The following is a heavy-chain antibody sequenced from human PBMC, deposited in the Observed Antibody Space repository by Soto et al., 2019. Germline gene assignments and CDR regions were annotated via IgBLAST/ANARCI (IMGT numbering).Heavy chain of an antibody. D-gene: IGHD6-19*01. J-gene: IGHJ4*02. Sequence: SETLSLTCTVSGDSIGRGGYYWTWIRQHPGKGLEWIAYIYTTGGTYYNPSLKSRVGISVDTSKNQFSLKLSSVTAADTAVYYCARGIPVSGSFDYWGQGTLVTVSS. CDR3: ARGIPVSGSFDY. V-gene: IGHV4-31*03. CDR1: GDSIGRGGYY. CDR2: IYTTGGT.